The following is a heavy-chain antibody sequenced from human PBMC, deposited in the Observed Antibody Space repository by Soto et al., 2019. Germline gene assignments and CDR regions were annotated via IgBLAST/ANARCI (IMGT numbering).Heavy chain of an antibody. CDR2: INHSGST. CDR3: ARGWGYCSSTSCYDFDY. D-gene: IGHD2-2*01. V-gene: IGHV4-34*01. CDR1: GGSFSGYY. J-gene: IGHJ4*02. Sequence: QVQLQQWGAGLLKPSETLSLTCAVYGGSFSGYYWSWIRQPPGKGLEWIGEINHSGSTNYNPSLNRRVTISVDTSKNQFSLKLSSGTAADTAVYYCARGWGYCSSTSCYDFDYWGQGTLVTVSS.